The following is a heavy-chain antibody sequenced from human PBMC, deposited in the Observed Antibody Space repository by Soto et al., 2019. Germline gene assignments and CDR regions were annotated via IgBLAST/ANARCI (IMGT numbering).Heavy chain of an antibody. CDR2: IYPGDSDT. CDR3: ARRGYCSSTSCPYYMDV. Sequence: PGESLKISCKGSGYSFTSYCIGWVRQMPGKGLEWMGIIYPGDSDTRYSPSFQGQVTISADKSISTAYLQWSSLKASDTAMYYCARRGYCSSTSCPYYMDVWGKGTTVTVSS. V-gene: IGHV5-51*01. D-gene: IGHD2-2*01. J-gene: IGHJ6*03. CDR1: GYSFTSYC.